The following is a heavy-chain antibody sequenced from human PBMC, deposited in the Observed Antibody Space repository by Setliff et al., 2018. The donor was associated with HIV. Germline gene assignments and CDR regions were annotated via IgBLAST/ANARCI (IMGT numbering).Heavy chain of an antibody. V-gene: IGHV3-15*01. J-gene: IGHJ6*03. CDR2: IKSKTDGGTT. CDR1: GFTFSNAW. D-gene: IGHD3-22*01. Sequence: LRLSCAASGFTFSNAWMSWVRQAPGKGLEWVGRIKSKTDGGTTDYAAPVKGRFTISRDDSKNTLYLQMNSLKTEDTAVYYCTTVSSSSGYYYYYYYYMDVWGKGTTVTVSS. CDR3: TTVSSSSGYYYYYYYYMDV.